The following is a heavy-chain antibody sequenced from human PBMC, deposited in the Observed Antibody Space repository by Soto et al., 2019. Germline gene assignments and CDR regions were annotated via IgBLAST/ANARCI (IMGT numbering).Heavy chain of an antibody. CDR3: ASCPQNCITTSPCCLFFDY. CDR2: INAGNGNT. D-gene: IGHD2-2*01. J-gene: IGHJ4*02. V-gene: IGHV1-3*01. Sequence: GASVKVSCKASGYTFTSYAMHWVRQAPGQRLEWMGWINAGNGNTKYSQKFQGRVTLTRDTSASTAYMELSGLRSEDTAVYYCASCPQNCITTSPCCLFFDYWGQGTLVTVSS. CDR1: GYTFTSYA.